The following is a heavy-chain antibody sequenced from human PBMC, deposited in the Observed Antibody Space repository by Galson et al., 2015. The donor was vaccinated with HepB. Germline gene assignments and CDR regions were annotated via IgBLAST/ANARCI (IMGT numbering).Heavy chain of an antibody. CDR3: ARDRYYYDSSGYNLVVGDY. J-gene: IGHJ4*02. V-gene: IGHV3-21*01. CDR2: ISSSSSYI. CDR1: GFTFSSYS. D-gene: IGHD3-22*01. Sequence: SLRLSCAASGFTFSSYSMNWVRQAPGKGLEWVSSISSSSSYIYYADSVKGRFTISRDNAKNSLYLQMNSLRAEDTAVYYCARDRYYYDSSGYNLVVGDYWGQGTLVTVSS.